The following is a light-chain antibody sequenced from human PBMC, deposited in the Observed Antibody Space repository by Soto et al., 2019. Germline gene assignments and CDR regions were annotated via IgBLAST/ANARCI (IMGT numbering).Light chain of an antibody. CDR2: SNN. J-gene: IGLJ2*01. CDR1: SSNIGSNT. Sequence: QSVLTQPPSASGTPGQRVTISCSGSSSNIGSNTVNWYQQLPGTAPQHLIYSNNQRRSGVPVRFSGSKSGTSASLAISGLQSEDEADDYCSARDDSLNVYVVFGGGTQLTVL. V-gene: IGLV1-44*01. CDR3: SARDDSLNVYVV.